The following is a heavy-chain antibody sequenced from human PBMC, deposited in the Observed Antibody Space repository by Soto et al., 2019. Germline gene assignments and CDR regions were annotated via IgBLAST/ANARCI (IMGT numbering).Heavy chain of an antibody. J-gene: IGHJ4*02. V-gene: IGHV5-51*01. CDR3: ARGGVSTRTFDY. D-gene: IGHD3-3*01. CDR1: GYNFAGYW. CDR2: IYPCDSDT. Sequence: GESVKISCKGSGYNFAGYWIAWVRQMPGKGLELMGIIYPCDSDTRYRPSFQGQVTISADKSISSAYLQWSSLRASDTAMYYCARGGVSTRTFDYWGQGTPVTVSS.